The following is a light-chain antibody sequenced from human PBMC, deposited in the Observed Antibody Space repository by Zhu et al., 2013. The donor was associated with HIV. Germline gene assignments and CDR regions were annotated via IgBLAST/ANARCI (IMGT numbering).Light chain of an antibody. CDR3: QQYNNWPPLT. CDR2: GAS. V-gene: IGKV3-15*01. J-gene: IGKJ1*01. Sequence: EIVMTQSPATLSVSPGERATLSCRASQSVTTNLAWYQQKPGQAPRLLIYGASTRATTVPGRFSGNGSGTEFTLTISTLQSEILLVYYCQQYNNWPPLTFGQGTRVQIK. CDR1: QSVTTN.